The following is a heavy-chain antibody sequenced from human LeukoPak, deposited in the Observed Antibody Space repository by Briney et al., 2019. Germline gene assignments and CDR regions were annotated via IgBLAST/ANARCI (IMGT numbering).Heavy chain of an antibody. J-gene: IGHJ3*02. CDR2: ISAYTGST. CDR3: ARTVGATGAFDI. CDR1: GYTFINYG. V-gene: IGHV1-18*01. D-gene: IGHD1-26*01. Sequence: ASVNVSCKASGYTFINYGLTWVRQAPGQGFEWMGWISAYTGSTNYAQKLQGRVTMPTDPSTSTAYMDLRSLRSDDTAVYYCARTVGATGAFDIWGQGTMVIVSS.